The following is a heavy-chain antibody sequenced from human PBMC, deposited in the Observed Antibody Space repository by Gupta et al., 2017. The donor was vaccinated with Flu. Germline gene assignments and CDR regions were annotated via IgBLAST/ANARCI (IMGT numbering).Heavy chain of an antibody. CDR1: GFTFSSYW. V-gene: IGHV3-74*01. D-gene: IGHD6-13*01. Sequence: EVQLVESGGGLVQPGGSLRLSCAASGFTFSSYWMPWVRQAPGKGLVWVSRINSDGSSTSYADSVKGRFTISRDNAKNTLYLQMNSLRAEDTAVYYCARDAIAAAGTDFDYWGQGTLVTVSS. CDR2: INSDGSST. J-gene: IGHJ4*02. CDR3: ARDAIAAAGTDFDY.